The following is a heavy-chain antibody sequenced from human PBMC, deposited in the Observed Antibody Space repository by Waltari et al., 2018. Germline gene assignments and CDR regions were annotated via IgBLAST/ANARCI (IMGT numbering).Heavy chain of an antibody. CDR3: ALDTGALWMDV. Sequence: QVQLVQSGAEVKKPGASVKISCKTSEYTFTSSYIQWVRQAPGQGLEWMGIINPSGGSTIYAQKFQGRVTMTRDTSTSTVYMGLSSLRSEDTAVYYCALDTGALWMDVWGQGTTVTVSS. CDR1: EYTFTSSY. V-gene: IGHV1-46*01. D-gene: IGHD2-21*01. J-gene: IGHJ6*02. CDR2: INPSGGST.